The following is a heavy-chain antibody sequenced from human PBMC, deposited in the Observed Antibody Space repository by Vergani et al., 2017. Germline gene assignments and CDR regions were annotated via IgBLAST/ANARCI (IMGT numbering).Heavy chain of an antibody. CDR2: IYYSGST. D-gene: IGHD6-25*01. CDR1: GGSISSYY. Sequence: QVQLPESGPGLVKPSETLSLTCTVSGGSISSYYWSWIRQPPGKGLEWIGYIYYSGSTNYNPSLKSRVTISVDTSKNQFSLKLSSVTAADTAVYYCAVSGYFYYYYYMDVWGKGTTVTVSS. CDR3: AVSGYFYYYYYMDV. V-gene: IGHV4-59*01. J-gene: IGHJ6*03.